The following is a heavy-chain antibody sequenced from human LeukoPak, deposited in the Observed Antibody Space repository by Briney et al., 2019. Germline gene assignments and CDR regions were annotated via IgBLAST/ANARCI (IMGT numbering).Heavy chain of an antibody. CDR3: ARPDYYDSSGYYYGIDY. D-gene: IGHD3-22*01. J-gene: IGHJ4*02. CDR2: ISSSSTYT. Sequence: GGSLRLSCAASGFTFSDYHMSWIRQAPGKGLGWVSYISSSSTYTNYADSVKGRFTISRDNAKNTLYLQMNSLRAEDTAVYYCARPDYYDSSGYYYGIDYWGQGTLVTVSS. V-gene: IGHV3-11*06. CDR1: GFTFSDYH.